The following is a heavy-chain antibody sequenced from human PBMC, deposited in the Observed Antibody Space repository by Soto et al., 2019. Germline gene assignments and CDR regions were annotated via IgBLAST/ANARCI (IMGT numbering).Heavy chain of an antibody. J-gene: IGHJ4*02. D-gene: IGHD1-26*01. Sequence: QVQLVQSGAEVKKPGSSVKVSCKSSGGTFSSYSSNWVRQAPGQGLEWMGEIIPIFGTANYAQKFQGRVTITADESTSTAYMELSSLRSEDTAVYYCARDGGRHAGGIDYWGQGTLVNVSS. V-gene: IGHV1-69*01. CDR3: ARDGGRHAGGIDY. CDR2: IIPIFGTA. CDR1: GGTFSSYS.